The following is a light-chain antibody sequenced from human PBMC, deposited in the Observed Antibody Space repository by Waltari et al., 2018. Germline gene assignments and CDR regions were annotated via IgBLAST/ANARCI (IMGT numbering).Light chain of an antibody. V-gene: IGLV2-14*03. J-gene: IGLJ2*01. Sequence: QSALTQPASVSGSPGQSITISCSGTSNDIGSYNYISWYQQHPGRAPKLMIYDVSDRPSGLSDRFSGSKSGNTAFLSISGLQAEDEADYYCSSYTSSGTLVFGGGTKLTVL. CDR2: DVS. CDR3: SSYTSSGTLV. CDR1: SNDIGSYNY.